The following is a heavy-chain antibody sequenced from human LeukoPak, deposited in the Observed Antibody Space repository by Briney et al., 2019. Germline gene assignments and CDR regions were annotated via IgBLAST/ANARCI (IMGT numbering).Heavy chain of an antibody. CDR1: GYTFTSYG. J-gene: IGHJ4*02. D-gene: IGHD6-19*01. V-gene: IGHV1-18*01. CDR2: ISSSHK. Sequence: ASVKVSCKASGYTFTSYGISWVRQAPGQGLEWMGWISSSHKNYIQKLQDRVILTTDPSTSTAYMELRSLTSDDTAVYYCAKGFSGWSLDHWGQGTLVTVSS. CDR3: AKGFSGWSLDH.